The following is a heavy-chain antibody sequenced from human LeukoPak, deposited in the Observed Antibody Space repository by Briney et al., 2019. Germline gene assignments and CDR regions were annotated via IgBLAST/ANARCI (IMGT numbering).Heavy chain of an antibody. J-gene: IGHJ3*02. CDR2: ISSSGSTI. CDR1: GFTFSSYE. CDR3: ARGPGYYDSSGYSDDAFDI. D-gene: IGHD3-22*01. V-gene: IGHV3-48*03. Sequence: GGSLRLSSAASGFTFSSYEMNWVRQAPGKGLEWVSYISSSGSTIYYADSVKGRFTISRDNAKNSLYLQMNSLRAEDTAVYYCARGPGYYDSSGYSDDAFDIWGQGTMVTVSS.